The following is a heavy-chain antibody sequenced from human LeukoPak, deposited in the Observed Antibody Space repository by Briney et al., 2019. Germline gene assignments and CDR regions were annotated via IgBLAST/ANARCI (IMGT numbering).Heavy chain of an antibody. CDR2: MNPNSGNT. J-gene: IGHJ4*02. D-gene: IGHD2-21*01. CDR1: GYTFTSYD. CDR3: ASGAGDHDY. Sequence: ASVKVSCKASGYTFTSYDINWVRQAPGQGLEWMGWMNPNSGNTDYAQKFQGRVTMTRNTSISTAYMELSSLRSEDTAVYYRASGAGDHDYWGQGTLVTVSS. V-gene: IGHV1-8*02.